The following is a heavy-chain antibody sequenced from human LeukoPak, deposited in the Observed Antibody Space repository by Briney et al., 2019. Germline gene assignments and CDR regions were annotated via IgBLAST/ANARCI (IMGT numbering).Heavy chain of an antibody. J-gene: IGHJ4*02. CDR3: ARGPYYGSGTFDY. CDR1: GFTFSTYG. D-gene: IGHD3-10*01. V-gene: IGHV3-30*03. Sequence: GGSLRLSCAASGFTFSTYGMHWVRQAPGKGLEWVGVISYDGSDKYYAASVEGLFTISRDNSNNILYLQVNSLRAEDTAVYYCARGPYYGSGTFDYWGQGTLATVSS. CDR2: ISYDGSDK.